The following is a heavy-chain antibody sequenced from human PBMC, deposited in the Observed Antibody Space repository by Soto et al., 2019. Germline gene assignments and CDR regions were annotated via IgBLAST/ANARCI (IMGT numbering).Heavy chain of an antibody. D-gene: IGHD1-7*01. V-gene: IGHV3-48*02. J-gene: IGHJ6*02. CDR1: GFTFSSYS. Sequence: GGSLRLSCAASGFTFSSYSMNWVRQAPGKGLEWVSYISSSSSTIYYADSVKGRFTISRDNAKNSLYLQMNSLRDEDTAVYYCARRTGTTFGYYYYGMDVWGQGTTVTVSS. CDR3: ARRTGTTFGYYYYGMDV. CDR2: ISSSSSTI.